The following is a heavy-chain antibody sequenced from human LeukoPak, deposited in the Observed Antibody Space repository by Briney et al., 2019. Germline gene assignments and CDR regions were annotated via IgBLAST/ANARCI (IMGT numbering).Heavy chain of an antibody. D-gene: IGHD3-9*01. CDR3: ASAPLYYDILTGYYPSYYFDY. Sequence: PSETLSLTCTVSGGSISSYYWSWIRQPPGKGLEWIGYIYYSGSTNYNPSPKSRVTISVDTSKNQFSLKLSSVTAADTAVYYCASAPLYYDILTGYYPSYYFDYWGQGTLVTVSS. CDR1: GGSISSYY. CDR2: IYYSGST. V-gene: IGHV4-59*08. J-gene: IGHJ4*02.